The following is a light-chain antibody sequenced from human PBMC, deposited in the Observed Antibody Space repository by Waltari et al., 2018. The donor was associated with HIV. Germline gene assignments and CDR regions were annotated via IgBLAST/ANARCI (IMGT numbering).Light chain of an antibody. CDR2: SNT. Sequence: QSVLTQPPSASGTPGQRVTISCSGSSSNIGSNTVNWYQQLPGTAPKRFIYSNTRRPAGVPDRFSGSKSGTSASLAISGLQSEDEADYYCAAWDDSLNGFYVFGTGTKVTVL. CDR3: AAWDDSLNGFYV. J-gene: IGLJ1*01. CDR1: SSNIGSNT. V-gene: IGLV1-44*01.